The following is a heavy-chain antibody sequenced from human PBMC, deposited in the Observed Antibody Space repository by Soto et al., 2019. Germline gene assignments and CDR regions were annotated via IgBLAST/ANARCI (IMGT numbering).Heavy chain of an antibody. D-gene: IGHD2-15*01. J-gene: IGHJ4*02. CDR2: IKSKTDGGTT. Sequence: EVQLLESGGGLVQPGGSLRLSCAASGFTFSNAWMSWVRQAPGKGLEWVGRIKSKTDGGTTDYAAPVKGRFTISRDDSKNTLYLQMNSLKTEDTAVYYCTTEGIDCSGGSCYSGSDYWGQGTLVTVSS. CDR3: TTEGIDCSGGSCYSGSDY. V-gene: IGHV3-15*01. CDR1: GFTFSNAW.